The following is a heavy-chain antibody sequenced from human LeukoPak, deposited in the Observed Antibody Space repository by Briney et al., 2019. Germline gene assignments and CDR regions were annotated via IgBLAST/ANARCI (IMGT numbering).Heavy chain of an antibody. Sequence: GASVKVSCKACGYTSTTYTIHWVRQAPGQRLEWMGWINAGNDNTKYSQKFQDRVTITRDTSASTAYMELSSLRSEDTAMYYCASSRGYDVGGYFDYWGQGTLVTVSS. CDR2: INAGNDNT. J-gene: IGHJ4*02. CDR3: ASSRGYDVGGYFDY. V-gene: IGHV1-3*01. CDR1: GYTSTTYT. D-gene: IGHD5-12*01.